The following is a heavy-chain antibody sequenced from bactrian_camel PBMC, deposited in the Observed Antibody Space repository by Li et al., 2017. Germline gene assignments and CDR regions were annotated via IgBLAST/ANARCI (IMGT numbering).Heavy chain of an antibody. Sequence: DVQLVESGGGSVTVGGSLTLSCATSGFETRGYITHCMGWLRQVPGKEREGVASLYRGFGSTYYADSVKGRFTISHDRAKNTLYLQMNSLKPEDTAMYYCAASRLGSTINWRQERRYGYWGQGTQVTVS. CDR3: AASRLGSTINWRQERRYGY. CDR2: LYRGFGST. D-gene: IGHD4*01. V-gene: IGHV3S31*01. CDR1: GFETRGYITHC. J-gene: IGHJ4*01.